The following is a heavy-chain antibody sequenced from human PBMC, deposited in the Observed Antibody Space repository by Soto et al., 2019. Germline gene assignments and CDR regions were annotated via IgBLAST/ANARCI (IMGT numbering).Heavy chain of an antibody. V-gene: IGHV1-8*01. CDR3: ARGSGYDFWSGYYNYYYYYYMDV. D-gene: IGHD3-3*01. J-gene: IGHJ6*03. Sequence: ASVKVSCKASGYTFTSYDINWVRQATEQGLEWMGWMNPNSGNTGYAQKFQGRVTMTRNTSISTAYMELSSLRSEDTAVYYCARGSGYDFWSGYYNYYYYYYMDVWGKGTTVTAP. CDR2: MNPNSGNT. CDR1: GYTFTSYD.